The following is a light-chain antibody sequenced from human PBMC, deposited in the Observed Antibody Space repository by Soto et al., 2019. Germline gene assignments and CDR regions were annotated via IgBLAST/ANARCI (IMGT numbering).Light chain of an antibody. Sequence: QSVLTQPASVSGSPGQSITISCTGTNSDIGSHNFVSWYQHHPGKAPKLLIYELTNRPSGVSTRFSGSKSGNTASLTISGLQADDEGHYYCCSYTASTTGVFGGGTQLTVL. CDR2: ELT. CDR1: NSDIGSHNF. CDR3: CSYTASTTGV. J-gene: IGLJ3*02. V-gene: IGLV2-14*01.